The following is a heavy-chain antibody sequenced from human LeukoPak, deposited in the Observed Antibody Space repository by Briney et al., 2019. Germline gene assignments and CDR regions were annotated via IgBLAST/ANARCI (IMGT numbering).Heavy chain of an antibody. CDR2: IQYDGSNK. D-gene: IGHD2-21*01. Sequence: GGSLRLSCAASGFTFSKYDMHWVRQAPGKGLEWVAFIQYDGSNKYYADSVKGRFTISRDNAKNSLYLQMNSLRAEDTAVYYCARDGVSYYGMDVWGQGTTVTVSS. V-gene: IGHV3-30*02. J-gene: IGHJ6*02. CDR1: GFTFSKYD. CDR3: ARDGVSYYGMDV.